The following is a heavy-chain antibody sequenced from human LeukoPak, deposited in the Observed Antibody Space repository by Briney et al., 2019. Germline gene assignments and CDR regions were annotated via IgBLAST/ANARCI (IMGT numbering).Heavy chain of an antibody. D-gene: IGHD3-22*01. Sequence: SQTLSLTCTVLGGFISSGSYYWSWIRQPAGKGLEWIGRIYTSGSTNYNPSLKSRVTISVDTSKNQFSLKLSSVTAADTAVYYCARSKRVWDSSGHYEYWGQGTLVTVSS. J-gene: IGHJ4*02. CDR3: ARSKRVWDSSGHYEY. V-gene: IGHV4-61*02. CDR2: IYTSGST. CDR1: GGFISSGSYY.